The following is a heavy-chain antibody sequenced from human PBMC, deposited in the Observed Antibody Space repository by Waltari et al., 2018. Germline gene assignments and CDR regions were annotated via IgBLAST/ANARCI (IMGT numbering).Heavy chain of an antibody. D-gene: IGHD3-3*01. Sequence: EVQLLESGGGLVQPGGSLRLSCAASGFTFGNYAMSWVRRAPGRVLGWVSVVYSGGTTNYADSVKGRFTISRDNSKNTLYLQMNSLRAEDTSVYYCAKDSSPFLEHRVYYYYYMDVWGKGTTVTVSS. V-gene: IGHV3-23*03. CDR2: VYSGGTT. CDR3: AKDSSPFLEHRVYYYYYMDV. J-gene: IGHJ6*03. CDR1: GFTFGNYA.